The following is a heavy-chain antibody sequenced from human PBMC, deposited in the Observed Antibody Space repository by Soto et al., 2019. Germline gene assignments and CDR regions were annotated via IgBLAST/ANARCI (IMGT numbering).Heavy chain of an antibody. J-gene: IGHJ4*02. CDR1: VDSMSSGGYY. CDR3: ARTGYSDYDFGY. V-gene: IGHV4-31*03. Sequence: SETLSLTCSVSVDSMSSGGYYWSWIRQQPGKGLEWIGYIYHNGSTYYNPSLKSRVSISVDTSKSQFSLRLTSVTAADTAVYYCARTGYSDYDFGYWGQGTKVTVSS. D-gene: IGHD5-12*01. CDR2: IYHNGST.